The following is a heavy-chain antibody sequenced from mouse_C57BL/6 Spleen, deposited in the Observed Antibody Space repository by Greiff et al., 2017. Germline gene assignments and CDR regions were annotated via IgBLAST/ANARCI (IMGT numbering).Heavy chain of an antibody. CDR2: IDPEDGET. Sequence: EVKLMESGAELVKPGASVKLSCTASGFNINDYYMHWVKQRTEQGLEWIGRIDPEDGETKYAPKFQGKATITADTSSNTAYLQLSSLTSEDTAVYYCAREYYGTPGGYFDYWGQGTTLTVSS. V-gene: IGHV14-2*01. J-gene: IGHJ2*01. CDR1: GFNINDYY. D-gene: IGHD1-1*01. CDR3: AREYYGTPGGYFDY.